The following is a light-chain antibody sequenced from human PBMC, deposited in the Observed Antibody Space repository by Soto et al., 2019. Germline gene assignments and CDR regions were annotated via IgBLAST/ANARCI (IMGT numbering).Light chain of an antibody. J-gene: IGKJ1*01. CDR2: GAS. Sequence: EIVMTQSPATLSVSPGERATLSCRASQSVSSYLAWYQQKPGQAPRLLIYGASTRATGIPARFSGSGSGTEFTLTISSLESEDFAVYYCQQYSNWPETFGQGTKVEIK. CDR1: QSVSSY. CDR3: QQYSNWPET. V-gene: IGKV3-15*01.